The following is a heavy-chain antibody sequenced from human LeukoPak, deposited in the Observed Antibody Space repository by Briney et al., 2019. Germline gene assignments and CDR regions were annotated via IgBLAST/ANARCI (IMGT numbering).Heavy chain of an antibody. J-gene: IGHJ4*02. D-gene: IGHD3/OR15-3a*01. CDR2: IYYSGST. V-gene: IGHV4-30-4*01. CDR3: ARANRGLVTDYFDY. CDR1: GGSISSGDYY. Sequence: SETLSLTCTVSGGSISSGDYYWSWIRQPPGKGLEWIEYIYYSGSTYYNPSLKSRVAISVDTSKNQFSLKLSSVTAADTAVYYCARANRGLVTDYFDYWGQGTLVTVSS.